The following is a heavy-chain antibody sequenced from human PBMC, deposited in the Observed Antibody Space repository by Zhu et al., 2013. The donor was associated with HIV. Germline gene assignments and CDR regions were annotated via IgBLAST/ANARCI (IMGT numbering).Heavy chain of an antibody. D-gene: IGHD1-26*01. CDR1: GYTFTSYY. CDR2: INPSGGST. Sequence: QVQLVQSGAEVKKPGASVKVSCKASGYTFTSYYMHWVRQAPGQGLEWMGIINPSGGSTSYAQKFQGRVTMTRDTSTSTVYMELSSLRSEDTAVYYCATGPRGGGSYRAFDIWGQGTMVTVSS. V-gene: IGHV1-46*01. J-gene: IGHJ3*02. CDR3: ATGPRGGGSYRAFDI.